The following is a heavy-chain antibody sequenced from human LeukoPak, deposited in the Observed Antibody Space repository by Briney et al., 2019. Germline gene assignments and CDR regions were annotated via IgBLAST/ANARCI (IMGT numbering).Heavy chain of an antibody. CDR2: IYHSGST. J-gene: IGHJ4*02. V-gene: IGHV4-38-2*02. CDR1: GYSISSGYY. CDR3: ASQLPYYDILTGYPGSFDY. Sequence: SETLSLTCTVSGYSISSGYYWGWIRPPPGKGLEWIGSIYHSGSTYYNPSLKSRVTISVDTSKNQFSLKLSSVTAADTAVYYCASQLPYYDILTGYPGSFDYWGQGTLVTVSS. D-gene: IGHD3-9*01.